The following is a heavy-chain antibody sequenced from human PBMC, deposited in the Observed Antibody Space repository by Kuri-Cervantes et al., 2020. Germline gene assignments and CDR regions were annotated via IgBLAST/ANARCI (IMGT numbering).Heavy chain of an antibody. CDR1: GFTFNTYD. CDR3: ARKDTGAVKGAFDI. Sequence: GESLKISCTASGFTFNTYDMTWVRQGPGKGLEWVSGITSSGGNSYYADSVKGRFTISRDNSKNTLYLQMNSLRGEDTALYYCARKDTGAVKGAFDIWGQGTMVTVSS. J-gene: IGHJ3*02. V-gene: IGHV3-23*01. CDR2: ITSSGGNS. D-gene: IGHD5-18*01.